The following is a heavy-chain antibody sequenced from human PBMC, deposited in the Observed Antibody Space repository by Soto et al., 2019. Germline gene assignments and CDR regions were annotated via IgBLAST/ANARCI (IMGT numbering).Heavy chain of an antibody. V-gene: IGHV4-30-4*01. D-gene: IGHD4-17*01. Sequence: QVQLQESGPGLVKPSQTLSLTCTVSGGSISSGDYYWSWIRQPPGKGLEWIGYIYYSGSTYYNPSLKSRVTISVDTSKNQFSLKLSSVTAADTAVYYCVRRDYGDYVVGWYFDLWGRGTLVTVSS. J-gene: IGHJ2*01. CDR2: IYYSGST. CDR1: GGSISSGDYY. CDR3: VRRDYGDYVVGWYFDL.